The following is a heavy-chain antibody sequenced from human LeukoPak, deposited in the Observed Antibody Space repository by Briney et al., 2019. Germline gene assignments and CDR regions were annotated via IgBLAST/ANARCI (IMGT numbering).Heavy chain of an antibody. CDR1: GGSISSGSYY. V-gene: IGHV4-61*02. D-gene: IGHD3/OR15-3a*01. CDR2: IYTSGST. J-gene: IGHJ4*02. Sequence: SSQTLSLTCTVSGGSISSGSYYWSWIRQPAGKGLEWIGRIYTSGSTNYNPSLKSRVTISVDTSKNQFSLKLSSVTAADTAVYYCARGGSFGLKANLDSWGQGTLVTVSS. CDR3: ARGGSFGLKANLDS.